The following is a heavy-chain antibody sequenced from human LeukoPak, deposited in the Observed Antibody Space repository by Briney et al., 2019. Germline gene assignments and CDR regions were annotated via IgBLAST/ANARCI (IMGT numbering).Heavy chain of an antibody. D-gene: IGHD1-26*01. CDR3: ARGSGGSHYDY. J-gene: IGHJ4*02. CDR2: IYYSGST. Sequence: PSETLSLTCTVSGGSISGYYGSWIRQPPGKGLEWIGYIYYSGSTNYNPSLKSRVTISVDTSKNQFSLKLSSVTAADTAVYYCARGSGGSHYDYWGQGTLVTVSS. CDR1: GGSISGYY. V-gene: IGHV4-59*01.